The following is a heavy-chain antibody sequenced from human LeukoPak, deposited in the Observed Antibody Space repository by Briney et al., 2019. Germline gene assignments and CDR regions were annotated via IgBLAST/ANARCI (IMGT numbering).Heavy chain of an antibody. CDR1: GFTFSSYA. J-gene: IGHJ6*03. Sequence: GGSLRLSCTASGFTFSSYAMYWVRQAPGKGLEYVSAISYNGVSTYHANSVKGRFTISRDNSKNTLYLQMGSLRSEDMAVYYCARGRGWFNHYYMHVWGKGTTVTVSS. CDR3: ARGRGWFNHYYMHV. CDR2: ISYNGVST. D-gene: IGHD6-19*01. V-gene: IGHV3-64*01.